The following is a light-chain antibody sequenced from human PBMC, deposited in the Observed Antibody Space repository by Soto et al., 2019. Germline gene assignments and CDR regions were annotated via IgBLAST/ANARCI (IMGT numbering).Light chain of an antibody. CDR1: SSDVGGYDY. CDR2: EVS. J-gene: IGLJ2*01. V-gene: IGLV2-14*01. Sequence: QSVLTQPASVSGSPGQSITISCTGTSSDVGGYDYVSWYQQHPGKAPKLMIYEVSNRPSGVSNRFSGSKSGNTASLTISGLQAEDEADYYGSSYTSSSTLEVVFGEGTKLTVL. CDR3: SSYTSSSTLEVV.